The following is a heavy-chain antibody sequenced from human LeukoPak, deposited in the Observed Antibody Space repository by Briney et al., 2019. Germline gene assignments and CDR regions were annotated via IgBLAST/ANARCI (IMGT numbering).Heavy chain of an antibody. D-gene: IGHD2-21*01. V-gene: IGHV3-21*01. J-gene: IGHJ3*02. Sequence: GGSLRLSCAASRFTFTSYTMNWVRQAPGKGLEWVSDISSSGSYIDYADSVKGRFTISRDNAKNSLFLHMNSLRAEDTAVYYCARSLIADGAFDIWGQGTMVTVSS. CDR2: ISSSGSYI. CDR3: ARSLIADGAFDI. CDR1: RFTFTSYT.